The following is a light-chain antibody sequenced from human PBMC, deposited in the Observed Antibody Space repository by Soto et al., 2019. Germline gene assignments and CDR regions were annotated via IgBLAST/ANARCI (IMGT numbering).Light chain of an antibody. CDR2: EVS. V-gene: IGLV2-14*01. CDR3: CSYTLRSTLV. CDR1: SSDVGGYQY. J-gene: IGLJ2*01. Sequence: QSALTQPASESGSPGQSITISCTGTSSDVGGYQYVSWYQQYPGKAPKLVIYEVSNRPSGVSIRFSGSKSGDTASLTISGLQAEDEADYYCCSYTLRSTLVFGGGTKLTVL.